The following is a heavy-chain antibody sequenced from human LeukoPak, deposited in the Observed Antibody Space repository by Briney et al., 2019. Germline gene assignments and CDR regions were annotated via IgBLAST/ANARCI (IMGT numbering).Heavy chain of an antibody. CDR1: GGSFSGYY. D-gene: IGHD3-10*01. CDR3: ARFPRFKAGRIMNWFDP. Sequence: KPSETLSLTCAVYGGSFSGYYWSWIRQPPGKGLEWIGEINHSGSTNYNPSLKSRVTISVDTSKNQFSLKLSSVTAADTAVYYCARFPRFKAGRIMNWFDPWGQGTLVTVSS. CDR2: INHSGST. J-gene: IGHJ5*02. V-gene: IGHV4-34*01.